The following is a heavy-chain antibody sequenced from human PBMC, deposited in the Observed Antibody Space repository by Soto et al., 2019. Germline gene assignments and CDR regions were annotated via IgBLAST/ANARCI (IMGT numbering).Heavy chain of an antibody. CDR2: IYYSGST. D-gene: IGHD5-12*01. CDR1: GGSISSGGYY. CDR3: ARVRDGYKTFDY. Sequence: SETLSLTCTVSGGSISSGGYYWSWIRQHPGKGLEWIGYIYYSGSTYYNPSLKSRVTISVDTSKNQFSLKLSSVTAADTAVYYCARVRDGYKTFDYWGQGTLVTVSS. J-gene: IGHJ4*02. V-gene: IGHV4-31*03.